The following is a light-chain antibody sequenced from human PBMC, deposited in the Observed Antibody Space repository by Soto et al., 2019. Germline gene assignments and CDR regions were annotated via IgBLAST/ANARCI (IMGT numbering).Light chain of an antibody. J-gene: IGKJ1*01. Sequence: DIQMTQSPSTLSASVGDRVTITCRASQSISSWLAWYQQKPGKAPKLLIYDASSLESGVPSRFSGSGSGTEFTLTISSLQPNDFATYYCQPYNSYSPWTFGQGTKVEI. CDR2: DAS. CDR3: QPYNSYSPWT. CDR1: QSISSW. V-gene: IGKV1-5*01.